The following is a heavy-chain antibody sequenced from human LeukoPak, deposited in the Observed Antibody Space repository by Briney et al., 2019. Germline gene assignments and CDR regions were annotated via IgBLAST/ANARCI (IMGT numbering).Heavy chain of an antibody. Sequence: SETLSLTCSVSGGSLNSENHYWGWIRQPPGKGLEWIGSIYHSGSTYYNPSLKSRVTISVDTSKNQFSLKLSSVTAADTAVYYCATMEWYSRDEYFQHWGQGTLVTVSS. V-gene: IGHV4-39*07. D-gene: IGHD6-13*01. CDR2: IYHSGST. CDR3: ATMEWYSRDEYFQH. CDR1: GGSLNSENHY. J-gene: IGHJ1*01.